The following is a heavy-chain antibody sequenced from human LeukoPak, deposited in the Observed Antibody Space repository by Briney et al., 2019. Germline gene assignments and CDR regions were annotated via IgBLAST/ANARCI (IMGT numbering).Heavy chain of an antibody. CDR3: AREKAAAGPYHFDY. V-gene: IGHV1-2*02. CDR2: INPNSGGT. D-gene: IGHD6-13*01. Sequence: GASVKVSCKASGYTFTGYYMHWVRQAPGQGLEWMGWINPNSGGTNYAQKFQGRVTMTRDTSISTAYMELSRLRSDDTAVYYCAREKAAAGPYHFDYWGQGTLVTVSS. CDR1: GYTFTGYY. J-gene: IGHJ4*02.